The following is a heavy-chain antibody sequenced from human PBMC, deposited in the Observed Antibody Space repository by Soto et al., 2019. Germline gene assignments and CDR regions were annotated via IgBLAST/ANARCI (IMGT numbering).Heavy chain of an antibody. Sequence: QVQLVQSGAEVRKPGASVHVSCKTSGYTFTAYYIQWVRQAPGQGLEWMGWIDPASGGTNIAQKFQGWVTMTTDTSITTAYLQLSRLTSDDTAVYYCAKSRGSHTVDYWGQGTLVTVSS. CDR2: IDPASGGT. CDR3: AKSRGSHTVDY. J-gene: IGHJ4*02. CDR1: GYTFTAYY. V-gene: IGHV1-2*04. D-gene: IGHD3-16*01.